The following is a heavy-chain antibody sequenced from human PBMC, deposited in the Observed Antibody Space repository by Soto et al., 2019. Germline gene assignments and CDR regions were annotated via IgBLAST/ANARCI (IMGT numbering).Heavy chain of an antibody. CDR3: LRGKVNFDF. J-gene: IGHJ4*02. V-gene: IGHV4-38-2*02. Sequence: PSETLSLTCIVSNYSISSGYHWGWIRQPPGKGLEGIGTTYQSGNTYQNPSLKSRVILSIDTSKNQFSLNLRNVTAADTAVYYCLRGKVNFDFWGKGILVTVSS. CDR2: TYQSGNT. CDR1: NYSISSGYH.